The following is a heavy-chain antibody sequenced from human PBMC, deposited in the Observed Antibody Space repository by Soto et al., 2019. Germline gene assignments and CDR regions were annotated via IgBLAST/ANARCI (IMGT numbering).Heavy chain of an antibody. CDR1: GGSFSGYY. D-gene: IGHD1-26*01. CDR3: ARGLVGARRADC. V-gene: IGHV4-34*01. Sequence: SETLSLTCAVYGGSFSGYYWSWIRQPPGKGLEWIGEINHSGSTNYNPSLKSRVTISVDTSKNQFSLKLSSVTAADTAVYYCARGLVGARRADCWGQGTLVTVS. J-gene: IGHJ4*02. CDR2: INHSGST.